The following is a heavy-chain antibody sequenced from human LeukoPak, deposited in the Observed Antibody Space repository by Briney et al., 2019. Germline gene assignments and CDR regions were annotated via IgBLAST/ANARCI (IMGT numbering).Heavy chain of an antibody. CDR1: GFTFSSYS. CDR3: AIEMPPQYYFDY. Sequence: PGGSLRLSCAASGFTFSSYSMNWVRQAPGKGLEWVSYISSSGSTIYYADSVKGRFTISRDNAKNSLYLQMNSLRAEDTAVYYCAIEMPPQYYFDYWGQGTLVTVSS. V-gene: IGHV3-48*04. CDR2: ISSSGSTI. J-gene: IGHJ4*02. D-gene: IGHD5-24*01.